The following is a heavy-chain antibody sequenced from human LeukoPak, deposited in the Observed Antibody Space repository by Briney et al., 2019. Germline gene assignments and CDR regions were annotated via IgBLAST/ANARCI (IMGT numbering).Heavy chain of an antibody. CDR2: IYYSGST. D-gene: IGHD4-11*01. J-gene: IGHJ4*02. V-gene: IGHV4-31*03. CDR1: GGSISSGGYY. Sequence: PSETLSLTCTVSGGSISSGGYYWSWIRQHPGKGLEWIGYIYYSGSTYYNPSLKSRVTISVDTSKNQFSLKLSSVTAADTAVYYCARHYNSNQLDYWGQGTLVTVSS. CDR3: ARHYNSNQLDY.